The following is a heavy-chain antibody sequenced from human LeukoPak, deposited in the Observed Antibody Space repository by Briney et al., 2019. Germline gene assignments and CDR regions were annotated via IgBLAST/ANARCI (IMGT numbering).Heavy chain of an antibody. CDR1: GFPVSSNY. CDR2: IYSGGST. Sequence: PGGSLRLSCAASGFPVSSNYMSWVRQAPGKGLEWVSVIYSGGSTYYADSVKGRFTISRDNSKNTLYLQMNSLRAEDTAVYYCARDSSGVDYWGQGTLVTVSS. D-gene: IGHD6-19*01. CDR3: ARDSSGVDY. J-gene: IGHJ4*02. V-gene: IGHV3-53*01.